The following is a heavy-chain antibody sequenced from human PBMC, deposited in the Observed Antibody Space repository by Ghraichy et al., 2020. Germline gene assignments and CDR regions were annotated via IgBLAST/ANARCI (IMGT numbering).Heavy chain of an antibody. CDR2: IYSGGST. CDR3: ARDPIFGVAANDYYYYGWDV. V-gene: IGHV3-66*01. J-gene: IGHJ6*02. Sequence: GSLRLSCVASGFTVSSNYMSWVRQAPGKGLEWVSVIYSGGSTYYADSVKGRFSFSRDSSKNTLYLQMNSLRAEDTAVYYCARDPIFGVAANDYYYYGWDVWGQGTTVTVSS. CDR1: GFTVSSNY. D-gene: IGHD3-3*01.